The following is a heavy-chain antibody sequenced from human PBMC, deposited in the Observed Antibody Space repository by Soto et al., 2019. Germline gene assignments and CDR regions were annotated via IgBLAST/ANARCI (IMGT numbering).Heavy chain of an antibody. Sequence: SETLSLTCIVFDASISSNYWSWIRQPPGKGLEWIGYIHYSESPTYNPSLKSRVTISVDTSKNQFSLTLSSVTAADTAVYYCARREYNYGKLPYYYYAMDVSGQGTTVTVSS. CDR2: IHYSESP. CDR3: ARREYNYGKLPYYYYAMDV. J-gene: IGHJ6*02. V-gene: IGHV4-59*01. D-gene: IGHD5-18*01. CDR1: DASISSNY.